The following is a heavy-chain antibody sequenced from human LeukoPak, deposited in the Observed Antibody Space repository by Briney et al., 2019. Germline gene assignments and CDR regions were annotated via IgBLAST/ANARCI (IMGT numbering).Heavy chain of an antibody. V-gene: IGHV3-30*18. CDR1: GLTFSSYG. D-gene: IGHD5-12*01. CDR3: AKKEVAYDY. J-gene: IGHJ4*02. CDR2: ISYDGSNK. Sequence: GGSLRLSCAASGLTFSSYGMHWVRQAPGKGLEWVAVISYDGSNKYYADSVKGRFTISRDNSKNTLYLQMNSLRAEDTAVYYCAKKEVAYDYWGQGTLVTVSS.